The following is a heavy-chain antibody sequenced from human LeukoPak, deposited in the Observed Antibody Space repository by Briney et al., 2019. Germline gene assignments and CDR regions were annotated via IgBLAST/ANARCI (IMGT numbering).Heavy chain of an antibody. CDR3: ARGSIFGVVSYYYGMDV. Sequence: GESLKISCKGSGCSFTSYWIGWVRQMPGKGLEWMGIIYPGDSDTRYSPSFQGQVTISADKSISTAYLQWSSLKASDTAMYYCARGSIFGVVSYYYGMDVWGQGTTVTVSS. J-gene: IGHJ6*02. CDR1: GCSFTSYW. CDR2: IYPGDSDT. V-gene: IGHV5-51*01. D-gene: IGHD3-3*01.